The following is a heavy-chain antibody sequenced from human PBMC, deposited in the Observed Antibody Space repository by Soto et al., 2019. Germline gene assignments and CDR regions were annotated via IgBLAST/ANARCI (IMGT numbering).Heavy chain of an antibody. CDR3: ARQLGYCSGGSCYWGYDAFDI. V-gene: IGHV4-59*08. CDR2: IYYSGST. J-gene: IGHJ3*02. Sequence: SETLSVTCRVTGGYISSYYWSWIRTPTGKGLEWIGYIYYSGSTNYNPSLKSRVTISVDTSKNQFSLKLSSVTAADTAVYYCARQLGYCSGGSCYWGYDAFDIWGQGTMVTVSS. CDR1: GGYISSYY. D-gene: IGHD2-15*01.